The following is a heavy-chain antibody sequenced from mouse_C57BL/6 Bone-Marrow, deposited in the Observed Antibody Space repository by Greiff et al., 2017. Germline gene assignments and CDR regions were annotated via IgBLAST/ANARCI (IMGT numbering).Heavy chain of an antibody. CDR3: ARGDYGSSYPFAY. J-gene: IGHJ3*01. CDR1: GYTFTSYG. CDR2: IYPRSGNT. D-gene: IGHD1-1*01. V-gene: IGHV1-81*01. Sequence: QVQLQQSGAELARPGASVKLSCKASGYTFTSYGISWVKQRTGQGLEWIGEIYPRSGNTYYNEKFKGKATLTADKSSSTAYMELRSLTSEDSAVYFCARGDYGSSYPFAYWGQGTLVTVSA.